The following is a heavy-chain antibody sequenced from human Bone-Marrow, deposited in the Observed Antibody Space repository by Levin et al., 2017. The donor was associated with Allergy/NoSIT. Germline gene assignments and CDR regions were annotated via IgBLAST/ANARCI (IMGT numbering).Heavy chain of an antibody. D-gene: IGHD3-22*01. Sequence: GESLKISCAASGFTFSSYAMSWVRQAPGKGLEWVSAISGSGGSTYYADSVKGRFTISRDNSKNTLYLQMNSLRAEDTAVYYCAKDLPHYSSGYTLPGSAFDIWGQGTMVTVSS. V-gene: IGHV3-23*01. CDR2: ISGSGGST. CDR1: GFTFSSYA. CDR3: AKDLPHYSSGYTLPGSAFDI. J-gene: IGHJ3*02.